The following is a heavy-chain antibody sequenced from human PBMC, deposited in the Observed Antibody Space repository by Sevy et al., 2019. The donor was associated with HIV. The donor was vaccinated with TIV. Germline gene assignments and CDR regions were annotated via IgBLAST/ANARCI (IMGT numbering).Heavy chain of an antibody. V-gene: IGHV3-49*03. CDR2: IRSKDYGGAT. CDR1: GFTFGDYA. CDR3: TRGYYYDSSGCSDY. J-gene: IGHJ4*02. Sequence: GGSLRLSCTGSGFTFGDYAMSWFRQAPGMGLEWVGFIRSKDYGGATEYAASVKGRFTISRDDSKSIADLQMNSLKTEDTAVYCCTRGYYYDSSGCSDYWGQGTLVTVSS. D-gene: IGHD3-22*01.